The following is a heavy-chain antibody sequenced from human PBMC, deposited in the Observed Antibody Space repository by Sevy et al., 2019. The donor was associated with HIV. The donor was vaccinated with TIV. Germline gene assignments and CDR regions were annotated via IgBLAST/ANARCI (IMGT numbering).Heavy chain of an antibody. CDR2: ISYDGSNK. Sequence: GGSLRLSCAASGFTFSSYAMHWVRQAPGKGLEWVAVISYDGSNKYYADSVKGRFTISRDNSKNTLYLQMNSLRAEDTAVYYCARELGGLRVVVAATAYYYYGMDVWGQGTTVTVSS. D-gene: IGHD2-15*01. J-gene: IGHJ6*02. CDR1: GFTFSSYA. CDR3: ARELGGLRVVVAATAYYYYGMDV. V-gene: IGHV3-30-3*01.